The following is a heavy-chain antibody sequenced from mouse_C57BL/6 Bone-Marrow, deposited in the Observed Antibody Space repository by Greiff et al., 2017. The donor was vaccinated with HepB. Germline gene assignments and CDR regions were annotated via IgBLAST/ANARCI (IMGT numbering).Heavy chain of an antibody. CDR2: IYPGSGNT. Sequence: VQLQQSGAELVRPGASVKLSCKASGYTFTDYYINWVKQRPGQGLEWIARIYPGSGNTYYNEKFKGKATLTAEKSSSTAYMQLSSLTSEDSAVYFCASDYGNFSMDYWGQGTSVTVSS. V-gene: IGHV1-76*01. CDR3: ASDYGNFSMDY. CDR1: GYTFTDYY. D-gene: IGHD2-1*01. J-gene: IGHJ4*01.